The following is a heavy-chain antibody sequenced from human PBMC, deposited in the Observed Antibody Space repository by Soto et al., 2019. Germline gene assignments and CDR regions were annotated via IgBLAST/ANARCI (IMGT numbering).Heavy chain of an antibody. CDR2: INHSGIT. CDR3: MLGSGCKDFDH. D-gene: IGHD3-22*01. J-gene: IGHJ4*02. CDR1: GGSISSNSYY. Sequence: SETLSLTCTVFGGSISSNSYYWNWIRQPPGKGLEWIGEINHSGITNYNPSLKSRVTISLDTSKSQFSLKLSSVTAADTAVYYCMLGSGCKDFDHWGKGTLATVPS. V-gene: IGHV4-39*01.